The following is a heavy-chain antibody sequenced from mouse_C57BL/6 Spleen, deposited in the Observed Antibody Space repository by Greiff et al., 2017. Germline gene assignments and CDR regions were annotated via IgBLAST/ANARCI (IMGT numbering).Heavy chain of an antibody. J-gene: IGHJ2*01. Sequence: EVQGVESGGGLVKPGGSLKLSCAASGFTFSSYAMSWVRQTPEKRLEWVATISDGGSYTYYPDKVKGRFTISRDNAKNTLYLQMSHLKSEDTAMYYCAREGVTSSSMDYWGQGTTVTVSS. V-gene: IGHV5-4*01. CDR3: AREGVTSSSMDY. D-gene: IGHD2-2*01. CDR2: ISDGGSYT. CDR1: GFTFSSYA.